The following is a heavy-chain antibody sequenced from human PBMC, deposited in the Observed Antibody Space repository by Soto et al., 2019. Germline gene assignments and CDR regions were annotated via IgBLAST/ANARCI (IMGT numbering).Heavy chain of an antibody. Sequence: EVQLLESGGGLVQPGGSLRLSCGGSGFTFNSYAMTWVRQAPGKGLEWVSAISGSGGTTYYANSVKGRFTISRDQYKDTLYLLMNSLRAEDTAIYSCAKDRHYGSGTYSDSYLDYWGQGTLVTVSS. V-gene: IGHV3-23*01. CDR3: AKDRHYGSGTYSDSYLDY. CDR1: GFTFNSYA. CDR2: ISGSGGTT. J-gene: IGHJ4*02. D-gene: IGHD3-10*01.